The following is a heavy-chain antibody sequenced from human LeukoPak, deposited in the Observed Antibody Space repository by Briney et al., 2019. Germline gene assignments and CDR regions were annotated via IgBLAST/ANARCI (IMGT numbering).Heavy chain of an antibody. V-gene: IGHV3-21*01. CDR1: GFTFSSYS. CDR3: ARVEYDSSGYYGILDY. Sequence: GGSLRLSCAASGFTFSSYSMNWVRQAPGKGLEWVSSISSSSSYIYYADSVKGRFTISRDNAKNSLYLQMNSLRAEDTAVYYCARVEYDSSGYYGILDYWGPGTLVTVSS. J-gene: IGHJ4*02. D-gene: IGHD3-22*01. CDR2: ISSSSSYI.